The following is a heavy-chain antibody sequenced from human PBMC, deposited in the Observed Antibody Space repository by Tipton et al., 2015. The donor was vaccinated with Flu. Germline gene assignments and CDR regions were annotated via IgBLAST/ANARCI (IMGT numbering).Heavy chain of an antibody. Sequence: TLSLTCAVYGGSFSAYYWSWIRQPPGKGLEWIGEINHSGSTNYNPSLKSRVTISVDTPKNQFSLKLSSVTAADTAVYYCARPNRWCLWCPNYFDYWGQGTLVTVSS. CDR1: GGSFSAYY. J-gene: IGHJ4*02. V-gene: IGHV4-34*01. D-gene: IGHD2-21*01. CDR2: INHSGST. CDR3: ARPNRWCLWCPNYFDY.